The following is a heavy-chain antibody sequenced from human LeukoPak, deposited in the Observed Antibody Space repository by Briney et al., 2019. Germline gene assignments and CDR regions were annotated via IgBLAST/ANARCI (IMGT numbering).Heavy chain of an antibody. CDR2: ISSSGSGGST. CDR3: ARAYSSSWYDF. V-gene: IGHV3-23*01. J-gene: IGHJ5*01. Sequence: GGSLRLSCAASGFTFSSYAMSWVRQAPGKGLEWVSGISSSGSGGSTYYADSVKGRFTISRDNPKNTLYLQINSVRAEDTAVYYCARAYSSSWYDFWGQGTLVTVSS. D-gene: IGHD6-13*01. CDR1: GFTFSSYA.